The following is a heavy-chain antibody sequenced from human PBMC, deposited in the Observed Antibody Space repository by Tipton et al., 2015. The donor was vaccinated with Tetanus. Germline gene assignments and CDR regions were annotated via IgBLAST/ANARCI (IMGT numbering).Heavy chain of an antibody. CDR3: AKGRQKPEDSYGLGFDY. Sequence: SLRLSCAASGFTFSSYAMSWVRQAPGKGLEWVSAISGSGGSTYYADSVKGRFTISRDNSKNTLYLQMNSLRAEDTAVYYCAKGRQKPEDSYGLGFDYWGQGTLVTVSS. CDR2: ISGSGGST. V-gene: IGHV3-23*01. J-gene: IGHJ4*02. D-gene: IGHD5-18*01. CDR1: GFTFSSYA.